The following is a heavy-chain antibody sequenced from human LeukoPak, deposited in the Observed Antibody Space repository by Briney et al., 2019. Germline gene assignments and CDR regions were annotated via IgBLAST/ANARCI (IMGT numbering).Heavy chain of an antibody. CDR3: AKCGDYDFWSGYYWDY. D-gene: IGHD3-3*01. Sequence: GGSLRLSCAASEFDFSNHAMTWVRQAPGKGLEWVSAISGSGGSTYYADSVKGRFTISRDNSKNTLYLQMNSLRAEDAAVYYCAKCGDYDFWSGYYWDYWGQGTLVTVSS. V-gene: IGHV3-23*01. CDR1: EFDFSNHA. J-gene: IGHJ4*02. CDR2: ISGSGGST.